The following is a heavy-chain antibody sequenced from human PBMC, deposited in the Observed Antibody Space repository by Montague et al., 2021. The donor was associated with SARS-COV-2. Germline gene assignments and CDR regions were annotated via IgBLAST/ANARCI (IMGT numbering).Heavy chain of an antibody. D-gene: IGHD7-27*01. CDR1: GFTFSSYG. Sequence: SLRLSCAASGFTFSSYGMHWVRQAPGKGLEWVAVIWYDGSNKYYADSVKDRFTISRDNSKNTLYLQMNSLRAEDTAVYYCARELLVTGDIDHWGQGTLVTVSS. J-gene: IGHJ4*02. CDR3: ARELLVTGDIDH. V-gene: IGHV3-33*01. CDR2: IWYDGSNK.